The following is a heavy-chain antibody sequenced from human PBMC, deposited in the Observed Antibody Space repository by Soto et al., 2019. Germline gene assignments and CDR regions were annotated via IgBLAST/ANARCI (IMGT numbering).Heavy chain of an antibody. CDR2: MYYSGNT. V-gene: IGHV4-31*03. CDR3: ARGELGLANVGS. Sequence: QVQLQESGPGLVKPSQTLSLTCTVSGASISSGGYFWTWIRQHPGKGLEWIGYMYYSGNTYYNPSLKSRLTMSLDTSNNQFSLKMSSVTAADTAVYYCARGELGLANVGSWGQGTLVTVSS. J-gene: IGHJ5*02. D-gene: IGHD1-26*01. CDR1: GASISSGGYF.